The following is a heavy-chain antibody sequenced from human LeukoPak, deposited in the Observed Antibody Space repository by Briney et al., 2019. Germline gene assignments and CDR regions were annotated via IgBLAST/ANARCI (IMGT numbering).Heavy chain of an antibody. J-gene: IGHJ6*02. Sequence: SETLSLTCTVSGGSISSYYWSWIRQPPGKGLEWIEYIYYSGSTNYNPSLKSRVTISVDTSKNQFSLKLSSVTAADTAVYYCARDYYGSGSPDLGYYYYGMDVWGQGTTVTVSS. CDR2: IYYSGST. V-gene: IGHV4-59*01. CDR1: GGSISSYY. CDR3: ARDYYGSGSPDLGYYYYGMDV. D-gene: IGHD3-10*01.